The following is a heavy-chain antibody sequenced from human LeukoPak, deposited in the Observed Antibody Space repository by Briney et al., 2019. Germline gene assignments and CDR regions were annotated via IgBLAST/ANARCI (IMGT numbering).Heavy chain of an antibody. D-gene: IGHD6-19*01. CDR2: IYYSGST. J-gene: IGHJ4*02. Sequence: PSETLSLTCTVSGGSISSYYWSWLRQPPGKGLEWIGYIYYSGSTTYNPSLKSRVTISVDTSKIQFSLKLSSVTAADTAVYYCARSLAVAGSSDYWGQGTLVTVSS. CDR3: ARSLAVAGSSDY. V-gene: IGHV4-59*01. CDR1: GGSISSYY.